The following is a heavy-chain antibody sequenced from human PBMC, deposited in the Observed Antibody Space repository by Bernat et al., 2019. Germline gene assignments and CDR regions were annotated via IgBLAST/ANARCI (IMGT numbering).Heavy chain of an antibody. J-gene: IGHJ3*02. CDR3: AVYCGGDCYRAFDI. CDR2: ISSSGTTI. CDR1: GITFSNYS. Sequence: EVQLVESGGGLVQPGGSLRLSCAASGITFSNYSMNWVRQAPGKGLEWLSYISSSGTTIYYADSLKGRFTIYRDNAKNSLYLQVNSLRAEDTALYYCAVYCGGDCYRAFDIWGQGTMVTVSS. D-gene: IGHD2-21*02. V-gene: IGHV3-48*01.